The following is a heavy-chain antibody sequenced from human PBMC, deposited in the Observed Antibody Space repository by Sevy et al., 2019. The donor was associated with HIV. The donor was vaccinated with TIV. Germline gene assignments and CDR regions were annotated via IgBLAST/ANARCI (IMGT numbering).Heavy chain of an antibody. J-gene: IGHJ4*02. CDR1: GYTFASQY. Sequence: ASVKVSCKASGYTFASQYIHWVRQAPGQGLEWMGIINPSSGSTSYAQNFQGRVTMTRDTSTNTDYMELSSLRSEDTAVYYCARDSDNYDILTGYYPFDYWGQGTLVTVSS. CDR2: INPSSGST. V-gene: IGHV1-46*01. CDR3: ARDSDNYDILTGYYPFDY. D-gene: IGHD3-9*01.